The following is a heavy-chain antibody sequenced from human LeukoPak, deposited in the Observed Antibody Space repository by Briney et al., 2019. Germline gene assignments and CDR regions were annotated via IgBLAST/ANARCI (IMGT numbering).Heavy chain of an antibody. CDR3: ARDLKRSYSGRTKVDS. CDR1: GYSFVGYG. V-gene: IGHV1-18*01. Sequence: ASVKVSCKASGYSFVGYGITWVRQAPGQGLEWMGWFNPENGNTTYAQNVQGRVTMTADTSTSTSYMELRSLRADDTAVYYCARDLKRSYSGRTKVDSRGQGNLVTAS. CDR2: FNPENGNT. D-gene: IGHD5-12*01. J-gene: IGHJ4*02.